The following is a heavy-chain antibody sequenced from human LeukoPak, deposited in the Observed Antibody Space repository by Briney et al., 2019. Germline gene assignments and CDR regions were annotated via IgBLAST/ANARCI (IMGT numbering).Heavy chain of an antibody. CDR3: ARRVVDRKSGVLLWFRGWFDP. Sequence: SETLSLTCPVSGGSINSSDYYWGWIRQPPGKGLEWIGSIYYSGTTYYTPSLKSRVTISVDTSKNQFSLKLSSVTAADTAVYYCARRVVDRKSGVLLWFRGWFDPWGQGTLVTVSS. CDR2: IYYSGTT. CDR1: GGSINSSDYY. V-gene: IGHV4-39*01. J-gene: IGHJ5*02. D-gene: IGHD3-10*01.